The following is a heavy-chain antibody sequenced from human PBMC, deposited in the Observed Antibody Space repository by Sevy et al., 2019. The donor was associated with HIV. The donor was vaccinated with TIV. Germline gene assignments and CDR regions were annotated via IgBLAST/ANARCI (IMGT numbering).Heavy chain of an antibody. V-gene: IGHV1-2*02. CDR3: AREAVGASSTHFDY. CDR2: FNPDSGYT. CDR1: GYTFTDYY. D-gene: IGHD1-26*01. J-gene: IGHJ4*02. Sequence: ASVKVSYKAFGYTFTDYYIHWVRQAPGQGPEWMGWFNPDSGYTNYAQKFLGRVTMTRDTSISTAYMDLGRLGSDETAVYYCAREAVGASSTHFDYWGQGTLVTVSS.